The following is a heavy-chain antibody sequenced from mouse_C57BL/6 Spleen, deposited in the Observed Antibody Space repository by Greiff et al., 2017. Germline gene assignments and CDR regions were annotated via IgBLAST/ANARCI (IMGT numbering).Heavy chain of an antibody. CDR2: IRNKANGYTT. CDR3: SRLYGNCVWYFDV. D-gene: IGHD2-1*01. Sequence: EVMLVESGGGLVQPGGSLSLSCAASGFTFTDYYMSWVRQPPGKALEWLGFIRNKANGYTTEYSASVKGRFTISRDNSQSILYLQMKALRAEDRATYDCSRLYGNCVWYFDVWGTGTTVTVSS. V-gene: IGHV7-3*01. J-gene: IGHJ1*03. CDR1: GFTFTDYY.